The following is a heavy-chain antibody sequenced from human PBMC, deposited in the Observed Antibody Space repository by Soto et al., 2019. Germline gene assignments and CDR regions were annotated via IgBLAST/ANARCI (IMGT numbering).Heavy chain of an antibody. CDR3: ARDYYYGSGSYYRVENWFDP. CDR2: INAGNGNT. V-gene: IGHV1-3*01. Sequence: ASVKVSCKASGYTFTSYAMHWVRQAPGQRLEWMGWINAGNGNTKYSQKFQGRVTITRDTSASTAYMELSSLRSEDTAVYYCARDYYYGSGSYYRVENWFDPWGQGTLVTVSS. D-gene: IGHD3-10*01. J-gene: IGHJ5*02. CDR1: GYTFTSYA.